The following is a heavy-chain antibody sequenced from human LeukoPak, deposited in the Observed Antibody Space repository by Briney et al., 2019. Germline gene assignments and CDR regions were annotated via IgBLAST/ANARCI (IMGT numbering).Heavy chain of an antibody. Sequence: SETLSLTCTVSGGSISSYYWSWIRQPPGKGLEWIRYIYYSGSTNYNPSLKSRVTIPVDTSKNQFSLKLSSVTAADTAVYYCAGKTTVTTKRSRYDAFDIWGQGTMVTVSS. CDR2: IYYSGST. CDR1: GGSISSYY. D-gene: IGHD4-17*01. J-gene: IGHJ3*02. CDR3: AGKTTVTTKRSRYDAFDI. V-gene: IGHV4-59*01.